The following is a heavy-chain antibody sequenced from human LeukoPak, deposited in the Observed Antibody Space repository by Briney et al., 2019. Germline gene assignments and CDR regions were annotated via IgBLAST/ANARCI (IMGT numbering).Heavy chain of an antibody. D-gene: IGHD6-6*01. CDR2: IYYSGTT. CDR1: GGSVTSYY. V-gene: IGHV4-59*02. CDR3: ATGSRSSTSDAFDI. J-gene: IGHJ3*02. Sequence: SETLSPTCTVSGGSVTSYYWTWFRQPPWKGLGWIGFIYYSGTTDYNPSLKSRVTMSVDTSTNQVSLELISVTAVDTAVYYCATGSRSSTSDAFDIWGQGTLVAVSS.